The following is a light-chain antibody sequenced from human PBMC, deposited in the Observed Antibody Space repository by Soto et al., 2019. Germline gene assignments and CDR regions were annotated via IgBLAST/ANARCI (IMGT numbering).Light chain of an antibody. J-gene: IGKJ1*01. Sequence: DIRMTQSPASLSASVGDRVTISCRASESISGYLNWYQQKPGKAPELLIYAASTLQTGVPSRFSGSGSGTEFTLSINSLQPEDFATYSCQQSFRARSFGQGTRVQF. CDR3: QQSFRARS. CDR2: AAS. CDR1: ESISGY. V-gene: IGKV1-39*01.